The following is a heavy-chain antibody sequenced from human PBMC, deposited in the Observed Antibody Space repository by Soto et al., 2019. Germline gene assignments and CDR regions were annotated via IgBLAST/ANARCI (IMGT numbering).Heavy chain of an antibody. CDR1: GGSISSYY. V-gene: IGHV4-59*01. CDR3: ARGGWVVPAAMRPYYYYGMDV. D-gene: IGHD2-2*01. CDR2: IYYSGST. J-gene: IGHJ6*02. Sequence: SETLSLTCTLSGGSISSYYWSWIRQPPGKGLEWIGYIYYSGSTNYNPSLKSRVTISVDTSKNQFSLKLSSVTAADTAVYYCARGGWVVPAAMRPYYYYGMDVWGQGTTVTVSS.